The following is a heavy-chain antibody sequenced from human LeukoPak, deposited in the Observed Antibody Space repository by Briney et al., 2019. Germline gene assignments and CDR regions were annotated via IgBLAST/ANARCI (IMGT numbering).Heavy chain of an antibody. CDR2: INPNSGGT. V-gene: IGHV1-2*02. D-gene: IGHD1-1*01. Sequence: PGASVKVSCKASGYTFTGYYMHWVRQAPGQGLEWMGWINPNSGGTNYAQKFQGRVTMTRDTSISTAYMELSRLRSDDTAVYYCAREGQGATGANWFDPWGQGTLVTVSS. CDR3: AREGQGATGANWFDP. CDR1: GYTFTGYY. J-gene: IGHJ5*02.